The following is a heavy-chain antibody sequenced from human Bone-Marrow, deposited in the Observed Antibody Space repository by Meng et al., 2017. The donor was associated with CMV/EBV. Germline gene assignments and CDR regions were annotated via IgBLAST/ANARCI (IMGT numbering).Heavy chain of an antibody. V-gene: IGHV3-48*04. CDR1: GFTFSSYS. CDR3: ARSSGWYIDDAFDI. CDR2: ISNSGSAK. J-gene: IGHJ3*02. Sequence: GGSLRLSCAASGFTFSSYSMNWVRQAPGKGLEWVSYISNSGSAKYYADSLRGRFTISRDNAKNSLYLQMNSLRAEDTAVYYCARSSGWYIDDAFDIWGQGTMVTVSS. D-gene: IGHD6-19*01.